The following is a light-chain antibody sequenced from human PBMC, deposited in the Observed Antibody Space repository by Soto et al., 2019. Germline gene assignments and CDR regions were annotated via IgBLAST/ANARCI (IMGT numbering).Light chain of an antibody. CDR2: GAS. CDR1: QSVSTY. V-gene: IGKV1-39*01. CDR3: QHSYNNPTT. Sequence: DIQMTQSPSSLSASVGDRVTITCRASQSVSTYLNWYQQKPGKAPNLLIYGASSLQSGVPSRFSGSGSGTEFTLTITSLQPGDFATYYCQHSYNNPTTFGQGTKVDFK. J-gene: IGKJ2*01.